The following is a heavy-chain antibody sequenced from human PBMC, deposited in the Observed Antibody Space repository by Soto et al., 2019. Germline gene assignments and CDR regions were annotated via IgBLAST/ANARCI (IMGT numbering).Heavy chain of an antibody. V-gene: IGHV3-64D*06. D-gene: IGHD3-9*01. CDR2: ISSDGDIT. CDR3: VKVSTFYDILTGYYSTNFFDP. J-gene: IGHJ5*02. Sequence: LRLSCSASGFTFSEYSMHWVRQAPGKGLQYVSTISSDGDITYYADSVKGRFTISRDNSKNTLYLQMNGLRPEDTAVYYCVKVSTFYDILTGYYSTNFFDPWGQGTLVTVSS. CDR1: GFTFSEYS.